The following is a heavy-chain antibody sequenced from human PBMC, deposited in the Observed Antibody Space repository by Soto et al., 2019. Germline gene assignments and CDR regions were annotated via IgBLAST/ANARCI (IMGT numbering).Heavy chain of an antibody. Sequence: PGGSLRLSCASSGFTFRSYAMSWVRQAPGKGLEWVSAISGSGGSTYYADSVKGRFTISRDNSKNTLYLQMNSLRAEDTAVYYCAKDLRGDVWQQLVTYRGQGTLVTVSS. J-gene: IGHJ4*02. D-gene: IGHD6-13*01. CDR1: GFTFRSYA. V-gene: IGHV3-23*01. CDR3: AKDLRGDVWQQLVTY. CDR2: ISGSGGST.